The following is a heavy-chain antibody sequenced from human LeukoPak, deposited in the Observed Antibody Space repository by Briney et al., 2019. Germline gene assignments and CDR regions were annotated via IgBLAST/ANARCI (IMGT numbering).Heavy chain of an antibody. CDR2: ISSSGSII. Sequence: PGGSLRLSCAAPGFTFSSYETNRVRQAPRKGLEWGSYISSSGSIIYYADSVKGRFTNSRDNAKNSLYLQMNSLRAEDTAVYYCARAKMFYYEGGTYYHAFDIWGQGTMVTVSS. D-gene: IGHD3-22*01. J-gene: IGHJ3*02. CDR3: ARAKMFYYEGGTYYHAFDI. CDR1: GFTFSSYE. V-gene: IGHV3-48*03.